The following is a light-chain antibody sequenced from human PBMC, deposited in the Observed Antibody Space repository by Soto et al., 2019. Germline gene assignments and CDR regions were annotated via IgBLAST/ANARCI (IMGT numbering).Light chain of an antibody. CDR2: GTS. CDR3: EYYGTSST. CDR1: QSISNNH. J-gene: IGKJ4*01. Sequence: EIVLTQSPGTLSLSPAERVTLSCRTSQSISNNHLAWYQQKPGQAPRLLIHGTSNRATGVPDRFSGSGSGTDFTLTFSRLEPEDFAVYYCEYYGTSSTFGGGTK. V-gene: IGKV3-20*01.